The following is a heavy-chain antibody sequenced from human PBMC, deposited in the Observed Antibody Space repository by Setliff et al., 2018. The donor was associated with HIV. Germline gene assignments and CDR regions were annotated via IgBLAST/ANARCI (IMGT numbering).Heavy chain of an antibody. CDR3: ARGPYYYDSSGYYYFDY. J-gene: IGHJ4*02. Sequence: PSETLSLTCIVSGASISSSSYYWGWIRQPPGKGLEWIGHIYASGSTNYNPSLKSRVTMSVDTSKNQFSLKLSSVTAADTAVYYCARGPYYYDSSGYYYFDYWGQGTLVTAPQ. V-gene: IGHV4-61*05. D-gene: IGHD3-22*01. CDR2: IYASGST. CDR1: GASISSSSYY.